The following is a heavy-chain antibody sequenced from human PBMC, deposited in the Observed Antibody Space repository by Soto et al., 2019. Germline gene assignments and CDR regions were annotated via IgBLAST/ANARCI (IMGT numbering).Heavy chain of an antibody. J-gene: IGHJ6*02. D-gene: IGHD3-10*01. CDR3: ARLERGVYGMDV. Sequence: SEPLSLTCTVFGGSISSSSYYWCWIRQPPGKGLEWVGSIYYSGSTYYNPSLKSRVTISVDTSKNQFSLKLSSVTAADTAVYYCARLERGVYGMDVWGQGTTVTVSS. CDR2: IYYSGST. V-gene: IGHV4-39*01. CDR1: GGSISSSSYY.